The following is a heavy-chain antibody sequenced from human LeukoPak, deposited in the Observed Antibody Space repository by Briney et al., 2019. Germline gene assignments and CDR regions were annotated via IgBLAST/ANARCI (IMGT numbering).Heavy chain of an antibody. J-gene: IGHJ4*02. CDR3: ARYSDPYNFDY. V-gene: IGHV4-59*08. Sequence: SETLSLTCTVSGGSISNYHWSWIRQPPGKRLEWIGSIYGSGNINYNPSLKSRVTISVDTSKNQFSLRLTSVTAADTAVYYCARYSDPYNFDYWGQGTLVTVSS. D-gene: IGHD4-11*01. CDR2: IYGSGNI. CDR1: GGSISNYH.